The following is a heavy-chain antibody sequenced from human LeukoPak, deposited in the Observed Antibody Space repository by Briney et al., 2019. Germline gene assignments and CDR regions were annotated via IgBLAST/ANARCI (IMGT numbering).Heavy chain of an antibody. D-gene: IGHD6-19*01. CDR3: ASASSGWYNWYFDL. J-gene: IGHJ2*01. V-gene: IGHV1-8*01. Sequence: ASVKVSCKASGYTFTSYDINWVRQATGQGLEWMGWMNPNSGNTGYAQKFQGRVTMTRNTSISTAYMELSSLRSEDTAVYYCASASSGWYNWYFDLWGRGTLVTVSS. CDR2: MNPNSGNT. CDR1: GYTFTSYD.